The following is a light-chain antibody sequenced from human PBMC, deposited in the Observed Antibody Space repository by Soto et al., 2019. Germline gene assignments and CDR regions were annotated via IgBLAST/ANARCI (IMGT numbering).Light chain of an antibody. V-gene: IGKV1-27*01. Sequence: DIQMTQSPSSLSASVGDRVTITCRASQGISNYLAWYQQKPGKVPKLLIYAASTLQSEVPSRFSGSGSGTDFTLTISSLQPEDVATYYCQKEAFGQGTKVEIK. CDR3: QKEA. CDR1: QGISNY. CDR2: AAS. J-gene: IGKJ1*01.